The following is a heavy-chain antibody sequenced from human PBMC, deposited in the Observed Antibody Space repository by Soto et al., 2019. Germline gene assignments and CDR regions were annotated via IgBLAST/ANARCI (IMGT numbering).Heavy chain of an antibody. D-gene: IGHD6-19*01. CDR2: ISHDGGAV. CDR1: GFSFSTTG. Sequence: QVQLVESGGGVVQPGRSLRLSCAASGFSFSTTGMHWVRQAPGKGLEWVAMISHDGGAVHFADSVKGRFTISRDDSTNTLYLHMSSLRPEDTAVYYCAKDLYSSDWFNFFDAWGQGSLVTVSS. J-gene: IGHJ5*02. V-gene: IGHV3-30*18. CDR3: AKDLYSSDWFNFFDA.